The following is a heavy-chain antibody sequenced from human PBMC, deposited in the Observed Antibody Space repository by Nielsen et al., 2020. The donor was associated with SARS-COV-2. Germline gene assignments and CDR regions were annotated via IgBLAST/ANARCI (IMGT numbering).Heavy chain of an antibody. D-gene: IGHD4-17*01. CDR3: TRFHDYGDYESAFGI. J-gene: IGHJ3*02. CDR2: IYSVGTT. V-gene: IGHV3-66*01. Sequence: GESLKISCAASGFTVTTTYMAWVRQAPGKGLEWASVIYSVGTTFYADSVKGRFTISRDNSKNTLFLQMNSLRAEDTAVYYCTRFHDYGDYESAFGIWGQGTMVTVSS. CDR1: GFTVTTTY.